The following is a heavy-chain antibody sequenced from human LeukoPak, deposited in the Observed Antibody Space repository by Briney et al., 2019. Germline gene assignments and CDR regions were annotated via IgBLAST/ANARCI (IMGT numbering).Heavy chain of an antibody. CDR2: MNQNTGKT. D-gene: IGHD2-2*01. Sequence: GASVKVSCKASGCTFNTYDINWVRQAPGQGLEWMGWMNQNTGKTAYAQKFQGRVTITSDTSIATAYMELSSLGSEDTAVYYCARGCTSCYHKHFDYWGQGTLVTVSS. J-gene: IGHJ4*02. V-gene: IGHV1-8*03. CDR3: ARGCTSCYHKHFDY. CDR1: GCTFNTYD.